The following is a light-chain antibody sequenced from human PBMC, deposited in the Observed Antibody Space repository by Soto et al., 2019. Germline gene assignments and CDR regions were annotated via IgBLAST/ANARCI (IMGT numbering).Light chain of an antibody. CDR2: DVS. V-gene: IGKV1-5*01. CDR1: QSMSSW. J-gene: IGKJ4*01. Sequence: DIQMTQSPSTLSASVGDRVTITCRASQSMSSWLAWYQQKPGKAPKLLIYDVSSLESGVPSRFSGSGSGTEFTLTISSLQPDDFATYYCQQYVTYSLTFGGGTKVEIK. CDR3: QQYVTYSLT.